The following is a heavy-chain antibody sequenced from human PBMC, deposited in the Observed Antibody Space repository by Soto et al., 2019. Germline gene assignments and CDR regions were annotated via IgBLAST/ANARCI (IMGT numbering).Heavy chain of an antibody. Sequence: SETLSLTCTVSGGSISSYYWSWLRQPPGKGLEWIGCIYYRGSTYYSPSRKMRVTISVDTPKNQFSLKLSSVTAADTAVYYCAREISGSLFRVAFDIWAQGTMVPVSS. J-gene: IGHJ3*02. CDR1: GGSISSYY. D-gene: IGHD6-19*01. CDR2: IYYRGST. CDR3: AREISGSLFRVAFDI. V-gene: IGHV4-59*01.